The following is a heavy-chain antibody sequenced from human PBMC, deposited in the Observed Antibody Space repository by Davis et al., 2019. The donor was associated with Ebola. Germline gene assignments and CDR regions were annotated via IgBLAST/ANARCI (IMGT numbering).Heavy chain of an antibody. V-gene: IGHV5-10-1*01. CDR3: ARSGGSGYYQSYYYYGMDV. CDR1: GYSFTSSW. Sequence: GESLKISCKGSGYSFTSSWITWVRQTPGEGLEWMGRIDPSDSYTNYSPAFQGHVTISADKSISTAYVQWSSLKASDTAMYYCARSGGSGYYQSYYYYGMDVWGQGTTVTVSS. D-gene: IGHD3-22*01. CDR2: IDPSDSYT. J-gene: IGHJ6*02.